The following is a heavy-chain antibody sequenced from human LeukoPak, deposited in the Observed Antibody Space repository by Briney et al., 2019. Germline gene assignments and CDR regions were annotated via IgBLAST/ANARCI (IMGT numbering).Heavy chain of an antibody. CDR1: GFTFSSYA. CDR2: ISYDGSNK. Sequence: GRSLRLSCAASGFTFSSYAMHWVRQAPGKGLEWVAVISYDGSNKYYADSVKGRFTISRDNSKNTLYLQMNSLRAEDTAVYYCARVGGSGWYIDYWGQGTLVTVSS. J-gene: IGHJ4*02. D-gene: IGHD6-19*01. CDR3: ARVGGSGWYIDY. V-gene: IGHV3-30*04.